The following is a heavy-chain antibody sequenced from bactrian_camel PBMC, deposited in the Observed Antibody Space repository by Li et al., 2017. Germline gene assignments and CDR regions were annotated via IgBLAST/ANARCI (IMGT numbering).Heavy chain of an antibody. CDR1: EFTFSSYY. Sequence: HVQLVESGGGLVQPGGSLRLSCAASEFTFSSYYMSWVRQAPGKGLEWVSSMYKDNTYYADSVKGRFTISRDNAKNTVYLQMNSLKSEDTALYYCATGNNMVAGRFGYSYWGQGTQVTVS. CDR3: ATGNNMVAGRFGYSY. CDR2: MYKDNT. J-gene: IGHJ4*01. V-gene: IGHV3-2*01. D-gene: IGHD6*01.